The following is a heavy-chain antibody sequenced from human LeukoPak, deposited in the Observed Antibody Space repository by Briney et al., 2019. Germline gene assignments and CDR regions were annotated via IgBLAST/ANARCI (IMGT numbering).Heavy chain of an antibody. Sequence: GESLKISCKGSGYSFSRYWIGWVRQMPGEGLEWMGIIYPGDSDTRYSPSFQGQVTISADKSISTAYLQWSSLKASGTAMYYCARQTQQLSDYWGQGTLVTVSS. CDR1: GYSFSRYW. D-gene: IGHD6-13*01. CDR3: ARQTQQLSDY. CDR2: IYPGDSDT. J-gene: IGHJ4*02. V-gene: IGHV5-51*01.